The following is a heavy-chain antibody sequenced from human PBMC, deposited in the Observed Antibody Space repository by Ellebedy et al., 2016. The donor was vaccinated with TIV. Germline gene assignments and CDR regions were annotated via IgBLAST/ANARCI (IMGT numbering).Heavy chain of an antibody. D-gene: IGHD2-21*01. CDR3: ARGYSGPIYYFDY. J-gene: IGHJ4*02. Sequence: PGGSLRLSCAASGFTFDDYAMHWVRQAPGKGLEWVSGISWNSGSIGYADSVKGRFTISRDNAKNSLYLQMNSLRAEDTAVYYCARGYSGPIYYFDYWGQGTLVTVSS. CDR2: ISWNSGSI. CDR1: GFTFDDYA. V-gene: IGHV3-9*01.